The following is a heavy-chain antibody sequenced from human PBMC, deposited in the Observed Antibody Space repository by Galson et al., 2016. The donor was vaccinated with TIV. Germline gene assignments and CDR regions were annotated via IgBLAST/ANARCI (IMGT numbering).Heavy chain of an antibody. CDR2: MYPADSDV. D-gene: IGHD5-18*01. V-gene: IGHV5-51*03. CDR1: GYSFTSSW. J-gene: IGHJ4*02. Sequence: QSGAEVKKPGESLRISCKSSGYSFTSSWIAWVRLLPGKGLQWVGIMYPADSDVRYSPYFEGQVTISPDASISTAYLQWSSLEASDTAIYYCARAPGYSGYSYGYFDDWGQGTLVTVSS. CDR3: ARAPGYSGYSYGYFDD.